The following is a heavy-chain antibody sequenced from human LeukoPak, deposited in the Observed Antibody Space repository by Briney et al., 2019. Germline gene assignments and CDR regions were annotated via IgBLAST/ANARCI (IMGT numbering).Heavy chain of an antibody. D-gene: IGHD3-16*01. V-gene: IGHV4-39*01. J-gene: IGHJ4*02. Sequence: SETLSLTCTVSGGSISSSSYYWRWIRQRPGKGLEWIGSIYYSGSTYYNPSLKSRVTISVDTSKNQFSLKLSSVTAADTAVYYCARHARGGYYFDYWGQGTLVTVSS. CDR3: ARHARGGYYFDY. CDR2: IYYSGST. CDR1: GGSISSSSYY.